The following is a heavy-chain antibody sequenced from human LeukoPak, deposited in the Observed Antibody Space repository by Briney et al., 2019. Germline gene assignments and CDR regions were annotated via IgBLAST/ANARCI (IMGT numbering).Heavy chain of an antibody. J-gene: IGHJ3*02. CDR1: GDSVSSNSAT. CDR3: ARGDSSSWYFLGAFDI. Sequence: SQTLPLTCAISGDSVSSNSATWNWIRQSPSRALECLGRTYYRSKWYNDYALSVKSRITINPDTSKNQFSLQLNSVTPEDTAVYYCARGDSSSWYFLGAFDIWGQGTMVTVSS. D-gene: IGHD6-13*01. CDR2: TYYRSKWYN. V-gene: IGHV6-1*01.